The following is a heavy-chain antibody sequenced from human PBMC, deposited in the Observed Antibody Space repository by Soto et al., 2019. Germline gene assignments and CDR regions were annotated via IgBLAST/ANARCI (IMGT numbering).Heavy chain of an antibody. CDR1: GGSFSGYY. CDR2: INHSGST. J-gene: IGHJ4*02. D-gene: IGHD7-27*01. V-gene: IGHV4-34*01. CDR3: ARGWGALFDY. Sequence: QVQLQQWGAGLLKPSETLSLTCAVYGGSFSGYYWNWIRQPPGKGLEWIGEINHSGSTNYNPSLKSRVTISVYTSKNQFSLKLSSVTAADTAVYYCARGWGALFDYWGQGALVTVSS.